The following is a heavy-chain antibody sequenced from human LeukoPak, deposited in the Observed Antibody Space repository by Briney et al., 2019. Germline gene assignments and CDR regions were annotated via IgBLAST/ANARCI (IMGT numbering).Heavy chain of an antibody. V-gene: IGHV4-34*01. CDR2: INHSGST. D-gene: IGHD6-13*01. CDR3: ARGVPYGSRWYRRTNWFDP. Sequence: SETLSLTCAVYGGSFSGYYWSWIRQPPGKGLEWIGEINHSGSTNYNPSLKSRVTISVDTSKNQFSLKLSSVTAADTAVYYCARGVPYGSRWYRRTNWFDPWGQGTLVTVSS. J-gene: IGHJ5*02. CDR1: GGSFSGYY.